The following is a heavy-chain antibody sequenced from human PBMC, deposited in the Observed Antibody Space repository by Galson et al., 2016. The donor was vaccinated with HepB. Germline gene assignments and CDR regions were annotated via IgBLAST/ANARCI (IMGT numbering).Heavy chain of an antibody. D-gene: IGHD1-26*01. CDR3: ARLSSYSGGPPLAY. J-gene: IGHJ4*02. CDR2: IDPSDSYT. CDR1: GYSFTSSW. V-gene: IGHV5-10-1*01. Sequence: QSGAEVKKPGESLRISCKGSGYSFTSSWISWVRQMPGKGLEWMGRIDPSDSYTNYRPSFEGHVTISADKSISTAYLPWSTLGAADTAMYYCARLSSYSGGPPLAYWGQGTLVTVSS.